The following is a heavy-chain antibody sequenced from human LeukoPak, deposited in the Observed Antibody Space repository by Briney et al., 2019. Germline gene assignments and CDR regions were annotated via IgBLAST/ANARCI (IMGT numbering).Heavy chain of an antibody. D-gene: IGHD5-12*01. J-gene: IGHJ4*02. V-gene: IGHV3-23*01. Sequence: GGSLRLSCAASGFTFSSYAMSWVRQAPGMGLEWVSAIGGSDGNTYYADSVKGRFTISRDNSKNSLYLQINSLRADDTAVYYCAKVQYSDYDMNFDSWGQGTLVTVSS. CDR1: GFTFSSYA. CDR2: IGGSDGNT. CDR3: AKVQYSDYDMNFDS.